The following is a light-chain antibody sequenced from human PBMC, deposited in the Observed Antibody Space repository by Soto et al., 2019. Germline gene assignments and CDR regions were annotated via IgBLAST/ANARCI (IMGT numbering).Light chain of an antibody. Sequence: QSALTQPASVSGSPGQSITISCTGTSSDVGAYNYVSWYQQYPGKAPKLMIYHVTDRPSGVSNRFSGSKSGNTASLTISGLQTEDDADYYCCSYAGSGTYLFGTGPKFTVL. V-gene: IGLV2-23*02. CDR3: CSYAGSGTYL. CDR2: HVT. J-gene: IGLJ1*01. CDR1: SSDVGAYNY.